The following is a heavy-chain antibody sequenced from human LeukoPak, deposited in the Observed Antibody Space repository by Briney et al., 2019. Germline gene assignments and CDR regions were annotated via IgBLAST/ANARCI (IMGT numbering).Heavy chain of an antibody. V-gene: IGHV3-73*01. CDR2: IRTKPNSYTT. CDR1: GFTFSDFC. Sequence: GGSLRLSCEASGFTFSDFCIHWVRQSSGKGLEWVGLIRTKPNSYTTVSAASVKGRFTISRDDSKNTAYLQMNSLKAEDTAVYYCTRQYCSGGSCSYVDYWGQGTLVTVSS. J-gene: IGHJ4*02. CDR3: TRQYCSGGSCSYVDY. D-gene: IGHD2-15*01.